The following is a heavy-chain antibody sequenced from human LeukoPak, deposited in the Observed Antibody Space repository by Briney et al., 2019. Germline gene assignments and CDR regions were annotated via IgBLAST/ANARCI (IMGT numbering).Heavy chain of an antibody. CDR1: GGTFSSYA. D-gene: IGHD3-9*01. CDR2: IIPILGIA. V-gene: IGHV1-69*04. Sequence: ASVKVSCKASGGTFSSYAISWVRQAPGQGLEWMGRIIPILGIANYAQKFQGRVTITADKSTSTAYMELSSLRSEDTAVYYCARDSGLKLTGEPNAFDIWGQGTMVTVSS. J-gene: IGHJ3*02. CDR3: ARDSGLKLTGEPNAFDI.